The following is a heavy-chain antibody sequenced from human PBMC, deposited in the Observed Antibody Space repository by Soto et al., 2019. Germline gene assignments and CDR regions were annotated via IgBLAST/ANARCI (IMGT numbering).Heavy chain of an antibody. CDR3: ARDGYSSSWYSRYNWFDP. Sequence: QVQLVQSGAEVKKPGSSVTVSCTASGGTFSSYAISWVRQAPGQGLEWMGGIIPIFGTANYAQKFQGRVTITADESTSTAYMELSSLRSEDTAVYYCARDGYSSSWYSRYNWFDPWGQGTLVTVSS. CDR1: GGTFSSYA. V-gene: IGHV1-69*01. D-gene: IGHD6-13*01. J-gene: IGHJ5*02. CDR2: IIPIFGTA.